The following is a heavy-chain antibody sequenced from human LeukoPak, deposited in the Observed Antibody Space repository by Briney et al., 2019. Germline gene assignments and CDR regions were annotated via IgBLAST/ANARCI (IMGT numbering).Heavy chain of an antibody. CDR1: GGSISSSSYY. D-gene: IGHD3-9*01. J-gene: IGHJ4*02. V-gene: IGHV4-39*07. CDR2: IYYSGST. Sequence: PSETLSLTCTVSGGSISSSSYYWGWIRQPPGKGLEWIGSIYYSGSTNYNPSLKSRVTISVDTSKNQFSLKLSSVTAADTAVYYCARVLRYFDWFMYYFDYWGQGTLVTVSS. CDR3: ARVLRYFDWFMYYFDY.